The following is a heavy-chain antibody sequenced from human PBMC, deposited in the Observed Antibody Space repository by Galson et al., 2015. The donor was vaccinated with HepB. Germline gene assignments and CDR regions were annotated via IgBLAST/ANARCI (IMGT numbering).Heavy chain of an antibody. CDR3: ARERVRATAFDI. Sequence: SVKVSCKASGYTFTGYYMHWVRQAPGQGLEWMGWINPNSGGTNYAQKFQGWVTMTRDTSISTAYIELSRLRSDDTAAYYCARERVRATAFDIWGQGTMVTVSS. CDR2: INPNSGGT. CDR1: GYTFTGYY. V-gene: IGHV1-2*04. J-gene: IGHJ3*02. D-gene: IGHD1-26*01.